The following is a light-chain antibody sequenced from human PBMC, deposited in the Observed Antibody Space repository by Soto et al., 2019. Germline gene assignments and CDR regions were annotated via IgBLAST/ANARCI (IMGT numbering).Light chain of an antibody. CDR1: QSVSYY. CDR2: DAS. CDR3: QQRSNWPPPLT. V-gene: IGKV3-11*01. Sequence: EIVLTQSPATLSLSPGERATLSCRASQSVSYYLAWYQQKPGQAPRLLIYDASNRATGIPARFSGSGSGTDFTLTISSLEPEDFAVYYCQQRSNWPPPLTFGGGTKVDI. J-gene: IGKJ4*01.